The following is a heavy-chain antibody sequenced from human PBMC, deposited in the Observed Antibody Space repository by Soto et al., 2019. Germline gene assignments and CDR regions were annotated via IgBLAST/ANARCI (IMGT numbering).Heavy chain of an antibody. CDR2: IYYSGST. CDR3: ARETYGDYVGYFDP. Sequence: SETLRLTWTVAGGSSSGSSYYLGWIRPPPGKGLEWIGSIYYSGSTYYNPSLKSRVTISVDTSKNQFSLKVRSVTAADTAVYYCARETYGDYVGYFDPWGQGIQVTVSS. D-gene: IGHD4-17*01. CDR1: GGSSSGSSYY. J-gene: IGHJ5*02. V-gene: IGHV4-39*07.